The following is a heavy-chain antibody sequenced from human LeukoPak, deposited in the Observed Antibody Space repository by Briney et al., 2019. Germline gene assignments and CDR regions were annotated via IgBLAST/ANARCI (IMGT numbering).Heavy chain of an antibody. CDR3: ARGSPPTYYYDSSGYPFDY. Sequence: GGSLRLSCAASGFTFSSYAMHWVRQAPGKGLEWVAVISYDGSNKYYADSVKGRFTISRDNSKNTLYLQMNSLRAEDTAVYYCARGSPPTYYYDSSGYPFDYWGQGTLVTVSS. J-gene: IGHJ4*02. CDR1: GFTFSSYA. V-gene: IGHV3-30-3*01. D-gene: IGHD3-22*01. CDR2: ISYDGSNK.